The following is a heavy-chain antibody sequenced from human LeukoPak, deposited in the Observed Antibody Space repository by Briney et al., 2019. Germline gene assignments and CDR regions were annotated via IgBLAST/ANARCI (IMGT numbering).Heavy chain of an antibody. D-gene: IGHD3-22*01. CDR2: IYYSGSS. J-gene: IGHJ3*02. CDR3: ARVGYYHSSDSYI. V-gene: IGHV4-31*03. CDR1: GGSISSDTYY. Sequence: SETLSLTCTVSGGSISSDTYYWSWIRQHPGKGLEWIGYIYYSGSSYYNPSLKSRAIISIDTSKNQFSLKLGSVTAADTAVYYCARVGYYHSSDSYIWGQGTMVTVSS.